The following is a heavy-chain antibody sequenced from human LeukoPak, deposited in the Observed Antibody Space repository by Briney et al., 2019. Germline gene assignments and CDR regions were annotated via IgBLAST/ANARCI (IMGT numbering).Heavy chain of an antibody. D-gene: IGHD6-19*01. V-gene: IGHV3-7*01. CDR3: ARILPGAVGDVLDL. Sequence: GGSLRLSCAASGFTFSNYWMNWVRRAPGRGLEWVANINQDGRIRYSVGSVMSRFTISRDNAENSLYLQMNSLRDEDTAVYYCARILPGAVGDVLDLWGQGTKVTVTS. CDR1: GFTFSNYW. J-gene: IGHJ3*01. CDR2: INQDGRIR.